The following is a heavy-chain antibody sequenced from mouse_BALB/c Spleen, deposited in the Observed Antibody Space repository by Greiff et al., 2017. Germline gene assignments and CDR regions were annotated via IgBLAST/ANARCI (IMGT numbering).Heavy chain of an antibody. CDR1: GFNIKDTY. V-gene: IGHV14-3*02. Sequence: VQLQQSGAELVKPGASVKLSCTASGFNIKDTYMHWVKQRPEQGLEWIGRIDPANGNTKYDPKFQGKATITADTSSNTAYLQLSSLASEDTAVYYLTTGYAMDYWGQGTSVTVSS. CDR2: IDPANGNT. D-gene: IGHD2-12*01. CDR3: TTGYAMDY. J-gene: IGHJ4*01.